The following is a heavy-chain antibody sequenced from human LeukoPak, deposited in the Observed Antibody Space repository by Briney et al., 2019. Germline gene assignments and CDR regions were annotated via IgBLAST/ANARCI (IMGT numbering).Heavy chain of an antibody. J-gene: IGHJ6*02. V-gene: IGHV1-2*02. D-gene: IGHD3-9*01. CDR1: GYTFTGYY. CDR2: INPNSGGT. CDR3: ARDLVLRYFDWLLDHGMDV. Sequence: GASVKVSCKASGYTFTGYYMHWVRQAPGQGLEWMGWINPNSGGTNYAQKFQGRVTMTRDTSISTAYMELSRLRSDDTAVYYCARDLVLRYFDWLLDHGMDVWGQGTTVTVSS.